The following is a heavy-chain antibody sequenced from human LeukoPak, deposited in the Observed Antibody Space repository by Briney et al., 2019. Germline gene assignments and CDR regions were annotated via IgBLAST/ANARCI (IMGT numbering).Heavy chain of an antibody. CDR2: IYYSGST. D-gene: IGHD2-2*01. CDR3: AKGYCSSTSCYNWFDP. CDR1: GGSISSYY. Sequence: PSETLSLXCTVSGGSISSYYWRWIRQPPGKGLEWIGYIYYSGSTNYNPSLKSRVTISVDTSKNQFSLKLSSVTAADTAVYYCAKGYCSSTSCYNWFDPWGQGTLVTVSS. V-gene: IGHV4-59*01. J-gene: IGHJ5*02.